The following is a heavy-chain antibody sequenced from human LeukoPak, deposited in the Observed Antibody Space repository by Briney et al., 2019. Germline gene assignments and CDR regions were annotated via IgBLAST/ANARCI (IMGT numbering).Heavy chain of an antibody. CDR3: ARVKYYDSSGAR. V-gene: IGHV3-30-3*01. CDR2: ISYDGSNK. J-gene: IGHJ4*02. CDR1: GFTFSSYA. Sequence: GGSLRLSCAASGFTFSSYAMHWVRQAPGKGLEWVAVISYDGSNKYYADSVKGRFTISRDNSKNTLYLQMNSLRAEDTAVYYCARVKYYDSSGARWGQGTLVTVSS. D-gene: IGHD3-22*01.